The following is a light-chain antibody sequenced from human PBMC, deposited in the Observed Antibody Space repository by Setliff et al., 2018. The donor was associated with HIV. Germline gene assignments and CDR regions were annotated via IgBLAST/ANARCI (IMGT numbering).Light chain of an antibody. V-gene: IGLV1-40*01. J-gene: IGLJ2*01. CDR1: SSNIGTDTA. CDR2: SDN. CDR3: QSYDSSLSVSV. Sequence: QSVLTQPPSVSGAPGQKVTIPCAGSSSNIGTDTAVHWYQHLPGTAPKLLIYSDNTRPSGVSDRFSGSRSGTLASLAITGLQPEDEGDYYCQSYDSSLSVSVFGGGTKVTVL.